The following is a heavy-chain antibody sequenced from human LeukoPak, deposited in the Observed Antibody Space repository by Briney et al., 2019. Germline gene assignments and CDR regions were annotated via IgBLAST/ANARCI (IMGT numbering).Heavy chain of an antibody. CDR3: ARVTTGSTTLDS. V-gene: IGHV4-59*04. Sequence: PSETLSLTCTVSGGSISSYYWSWIRQPPGKGLEWFGSVYYSGGTYYNPSLESRLTISVDTSNNRFSLKLKSVTAADTAVFYCARVTTGSTTLDSWGQGILVTVSS. J-gene: IGHJ5*01. CDR2: VYYSGGT. CDR1: GGSISSYY. D-gene: IGHD1-1*01.